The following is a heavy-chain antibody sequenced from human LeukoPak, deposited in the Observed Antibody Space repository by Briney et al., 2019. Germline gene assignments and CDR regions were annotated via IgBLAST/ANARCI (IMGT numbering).Heavy chain of an antibody. CDR2: IYYSGST. J-gene: IGHJ4*02. V-gene: IGHV4-59*11. Sequence: SETLSLTCTVSRGSIRDHYWSWIRQSPGGGLEWIGYIYYSGSTNYNPSLKSRLSISVDTSKNQFSLRLSSVTAADTAVYYCARVSAYGDYAGTLDYWGQGTLVTVSS. D-gene: IGHD4-17*01. CDR3: ARVSAYGDYAGTLDY. CDR1: RGSIRDHY.